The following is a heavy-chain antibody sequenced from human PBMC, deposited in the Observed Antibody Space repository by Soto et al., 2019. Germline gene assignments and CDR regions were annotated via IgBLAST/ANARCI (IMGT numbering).Heavy chain of an antibody. CDR1: GYTFTQYY. CDR3: AGVRLVRPKENY. J-gene: IGHJ4*02. D-gene: IGHD2-21*01. V-gene: IGHV1-2*02. Sequence: DSVQVTSRASGYTFTQYYSRWGRQPPGHGLGSMGWINPNTGYTTYAQKFQGRVTMTRDTSISTAYMELRRLTSDDTAMEHCAGVRLVRPKENYCGQGTLVTGSS. CDR2: INPNTGYT.